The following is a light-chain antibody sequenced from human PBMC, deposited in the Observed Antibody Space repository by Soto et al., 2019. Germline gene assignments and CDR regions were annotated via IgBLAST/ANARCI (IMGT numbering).Light chain of an antibody. CDR3: QQYQSFSLT. V-gene: IGKV3-15*01. CDR2: GAS. CDR1: QSVSSN. J-gene: IGKJ4*01. Sequence: EIVMTQSPATLSVSPGDRATLSCRASQSVSSNLAWYQQRPGQAPRLLIYGASTRATGIPARFSGSGSGTEFTLTISSLQSEDFAVYYCQQYQSFSLTFGGGTRVEVK.